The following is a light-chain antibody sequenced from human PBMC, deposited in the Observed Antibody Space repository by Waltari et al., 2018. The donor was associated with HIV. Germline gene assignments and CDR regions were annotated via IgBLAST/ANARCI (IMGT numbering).Light chain of an antibody. CDR2: DAS. J-gene: IGKJ4*01. CDR3: QQRSHWPLT. CDR1: QSVSDF. V-gene: IGKV3-11*01. Sequence: ETVLTQSPARLSLSPGERATLYCRANQSVSDFLAWYRQTPGQPPRLLIYDASTRATGTPARFSGSGSGTDFTLTISSLEPEDFVVYYCQQRSHWPLTFGGGTKVEMK.